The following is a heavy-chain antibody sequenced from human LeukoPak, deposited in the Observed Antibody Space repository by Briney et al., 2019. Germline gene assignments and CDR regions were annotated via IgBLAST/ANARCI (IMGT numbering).Heavy chain of an antibody. J-gene: IGHJ6*02. CDR3: ARAQSPNYYYYYYGMDV. Sequence: SETLSLTCTVSGGSISSYYWSWIRQPAGKGLEWIGRIYTSGSTNYNPSLKSRVTMSVDTSKNQFSLKLSSVTAADTAVYYCARAQSPNYYYYYYGMDVWGRGTTVTVSS. V-gene: IGHV4-4*07. CDR1: GGSISSYY. CDR2: IYTSGST.